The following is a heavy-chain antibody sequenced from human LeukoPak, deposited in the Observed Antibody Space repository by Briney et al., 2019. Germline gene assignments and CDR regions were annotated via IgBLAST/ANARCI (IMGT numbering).Heavy chain of an antibody. Sequence: ASVKVSCKASGYTFTGYYMHWVRQAPGQGLEWMGWINPNSGNTGYAQKFQGRVTMTRNTSISTAYMELSSLRSEDTAVYYCASGYSSGWYQFDYWGQGTLVTVSS. V-gene: IGHV1-8*02. CDR3: ASGYSSGWYQFDY. CDR2: INPNSGNT. J-gene: IGHJ4*02. D-gene: IGHD6-19*01. CDR1: GYTFTGYY.